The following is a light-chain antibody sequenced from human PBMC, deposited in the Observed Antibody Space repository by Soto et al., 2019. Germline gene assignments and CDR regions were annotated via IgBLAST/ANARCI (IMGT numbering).Light chain of an antibody. CDR2: GAS. J-gene: IGKJ5*01. Sequence: IVLTQSPGTLSLSPGERATLSCRASQSVSSSYLAWYQQKPGQTPRLLIYGASSRATGIPDRFSGSGSGTDFTLTIRSLQSEDSAVYYCQQYHNWPPITFGQGTRLEIK. CDR1: QSVSSSY. V-gene: IGKV3-20*01. CDR3: QQYHNWPPIT.